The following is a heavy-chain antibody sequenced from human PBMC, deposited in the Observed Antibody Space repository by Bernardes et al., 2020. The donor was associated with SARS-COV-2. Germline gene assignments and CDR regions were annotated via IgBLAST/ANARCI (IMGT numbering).Heavy chain of an antibody. CDR3: ASWAYYYDSSGPWGGSY. D-gene: IGHD3-22*01. V-gene: IGHV1-2*02. Sequence: ASVKVSCKASGYTFTGYYMHWVRQAPGQGLEWMGWINPNSGGTNYAQKFQGRVTMTRDTSISTAYMELSRLRSDDTAVYYCASWAYYYDSSGPWGGSYWGQGTLVTVSS. CDR1: GYTFTGYY. J-gene: IGHJ4*02. CDR2: INPNSGGT.